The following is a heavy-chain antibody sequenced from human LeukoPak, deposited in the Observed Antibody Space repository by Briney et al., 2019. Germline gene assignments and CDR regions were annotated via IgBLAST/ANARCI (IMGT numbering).Heavy chain of an antibody. CDR1: GYTFTGYY. CDR2: INPNSGGT. D-gene: IGHD3-16*01. Sequence: GASVKVSCKASGYTFTGYYMHWGRQAPGQGLEWRGWINPNSGGTNYAQKFQGRVTMTRDTSISTAYMELSRLRSDDTAVYYCARRQLTSRSRAFDIWGQGTMVTVSS. J-gene: IGHJ3*02. V-gene: IGHV1-2*02. CDR3: ARRQLTSRSRAFDI.